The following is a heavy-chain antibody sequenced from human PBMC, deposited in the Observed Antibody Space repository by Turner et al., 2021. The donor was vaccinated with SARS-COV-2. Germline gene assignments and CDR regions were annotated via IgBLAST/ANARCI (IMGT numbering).Heavy chain of an antibody. CDR2: IWYDGSNK. Sequence: GMHWVRQAPGKGLEWVAVIWYDGSNKYYADSVKGRFTISRVNSKNTLYLQMNSLRAEDTAVYYCARDHYYDSSGYTLDAFDIWGQGTMVTISS. CDR1: G. D-gene: IGHD3-22*01. V-gene: IGHV3-33*01. CDR3: ARDHYYDSSGYTLDAFDI. J-gene: IGHJ3*02.